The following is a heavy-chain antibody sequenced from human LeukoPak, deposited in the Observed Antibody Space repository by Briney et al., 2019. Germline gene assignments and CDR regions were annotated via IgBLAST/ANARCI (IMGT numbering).Heavy chain of an antibody. CDR2: IYFSGSA. Sequence: PSETLSLTCTVSGASIDSANYYWGWIRQPPGKGLEWIGSIYFSGSAYYKSSLMSRVTISLDTSKNQFSLKLSSVTAADTAVYYCARLNIAYDTSGYLDYWGQGTLLTVSS. J-gene: IGHJ4*02. V-gene: IGHV4-39*01. D-gene: IGHD3-22*01. CDR1: GASIDSANYY. CDR3: ARLNIAYDTSGYLDY.